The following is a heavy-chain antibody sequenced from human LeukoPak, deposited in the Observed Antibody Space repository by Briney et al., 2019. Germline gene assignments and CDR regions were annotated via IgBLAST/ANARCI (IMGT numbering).Heavy chain of an antibody. V-gene: IGHV3-53*01. D-gene: IGHD3-22*01. CDR1: GFTVSSYY. J-gene: IGHJ4*02. CDR2: IYSGGST. CDR3: AKDSNYYDSSGYYPILD. Sequence: GGSLRLSCAASGFTVSSYYMSWVRQAPGKGLEWVSVIYSGGSTYYADSVKGRFTISRDNSKNTMCLQMSSLRAEDTAVYYCAKDSNYYDSSGYYPILDWGQGTLVTVSS.